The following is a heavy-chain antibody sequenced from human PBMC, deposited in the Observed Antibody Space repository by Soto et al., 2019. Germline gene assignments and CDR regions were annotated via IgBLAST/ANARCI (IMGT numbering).Heavy chain of an antibody. D-gene: IGHD3-10*01. V-gene: IGHV2-5*02. Sequence: QITLKESGPTLVKPTQTLTLTCTFSGFSLTTHAVGVGWIRQPPGKALEWLALVYWDDDKRYNIFLRSRLAITKDTSKNHVVLTMTTMDPVDTASFYCAHAAFGDFVGSFGSWGQGTLVTGSS. CDR2: VYWDDDK. CDR1: GFSLTTHAVG. CDR3: AHAAFGDFVGSFGS. J-gene: IGHJ4*02.